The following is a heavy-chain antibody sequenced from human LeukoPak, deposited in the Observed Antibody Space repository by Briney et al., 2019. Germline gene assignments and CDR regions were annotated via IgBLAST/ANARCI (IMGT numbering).Heavy chain of an antibody. Sequence: PGGSLRLSCAASGFPFSTFWMHWVRQAQGKGLVWVSRIHSDGSSTTYADSVKGRFTISRDNGKNTLYLQMNSLRAEDTAVYYCARAESGYCSGGSCYRFLNFWGQGTLVTVSS. CDR3: ARAESGYCSGGSCYRFLNF. CDR2: IHSDGSST. V-gene: IGHV3-74*01. J-gene: IGHJ4*02. D-gene: IGHD2-15*01. CDR1: GFPFSTFW.